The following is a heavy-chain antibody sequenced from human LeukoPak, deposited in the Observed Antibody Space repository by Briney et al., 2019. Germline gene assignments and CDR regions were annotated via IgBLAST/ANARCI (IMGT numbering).Heavy chain of an antibody. V-gene: IGHV3-21*01. CDR3: AREDYGDYWGYYYYGMDV. J-gene: IGHJ6*02. D-gene: IGHD4-17*01. Sequence: GGSLRLSCAASGLTFSSYSMNWVRQAPGKGLEWVSSISSSSSYIYYADSVKGRFTISRDNAKNSPYLQMNSLRAEDTAVYYCAREDYGDYWGYYYYGMDVWGQGTTVTVSS. CDR1: GLTFSSYS. CDR2: ISSSSSYI.